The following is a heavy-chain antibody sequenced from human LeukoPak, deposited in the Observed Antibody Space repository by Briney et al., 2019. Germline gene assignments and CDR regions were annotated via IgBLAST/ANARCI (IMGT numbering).Heavy chain of an antibody. CDR2: IHDSVTT. Sequence: SETLSLTCTVSGGPISNDYWSWIRQLPGKGLEWIGNIHDSVTTNYNPSLKSRVTISVDTSKNQISLQLTSVTSADTAVYYCARVHNYYDILTSYYGAFDYWGREPWSPSP. V-gene: IGHV4-59*01. CDR1: GGPISNDY. CDR3: ARVHNYYDILTSYYGAFDY. D-gene: IGHD3-9*01. J-gene: IGHJ4*02.